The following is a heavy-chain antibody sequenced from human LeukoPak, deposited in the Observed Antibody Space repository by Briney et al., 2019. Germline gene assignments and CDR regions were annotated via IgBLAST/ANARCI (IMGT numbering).Heavy chain of an antibody. V-gene: IGHV4-59*12. J-gene: IGHJ4*02. CDR1: GGSIFNYY. CDR3: ARSRSRPLLPPLPKSQYYFDY. CDR2: IFYSGST. Sequence: SETLSLTCTVSGGSIFNYYWNWIRQPPGKGLEWIGYIFYSGSTNYNPSLKSRLTISVDTSKNQFSLKLSSVTAADTAVYYCARSRSRPLLPPLPKSQYYFDYWGQGTLVTVSS. D-gene: IGHD2-21*01.